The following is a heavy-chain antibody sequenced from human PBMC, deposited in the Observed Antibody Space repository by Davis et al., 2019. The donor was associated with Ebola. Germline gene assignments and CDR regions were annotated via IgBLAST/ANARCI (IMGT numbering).Heavy chain of an antibody. CDR2: IIPIFGTA. CDR1: GGTFSSYA. D-gene: IGHD3-16*02. CDR3: ARAGIMITFGGVIAKVFDY. V-gene: IGHV1-69*05. Sequence: SVKVSCKASGGTFSSYAISWVRQAPGQGLEWMGGIIPIFGTANYAQKLQGRVTMTTDTSTSTAYMELRSLRSDDTAVYYCARAGIMITFGGVIAKVFDYWGQGTLVTVSS. J-gene: IGHJ4*02.